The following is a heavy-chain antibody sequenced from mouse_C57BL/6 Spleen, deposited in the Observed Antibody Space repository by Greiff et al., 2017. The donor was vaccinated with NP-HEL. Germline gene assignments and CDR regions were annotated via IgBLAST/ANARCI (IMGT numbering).Heavy chain of an antibody. Sequence: QVQLQQPGAELVKPGASVKMSCKASGYTFTSYWITWVKQRPGQGLEWIGDIYPGSGSTNYNEKFKSKATLTVDTSSSTAYMQLSSLTSEDSAVYYCAREFDYERYFDVWGTGTTVTVSS. CDR2: IYPGSGST. CDR1: GYTFTSYW. V-gene: IGHV1-55*01. CDR3: AREFDYERYFDV. J-gene: IGHJ1*03. D-gene: IGHD2-4*01.